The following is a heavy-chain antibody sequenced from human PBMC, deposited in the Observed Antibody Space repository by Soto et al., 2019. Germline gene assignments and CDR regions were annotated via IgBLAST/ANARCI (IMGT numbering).Heavy chain of an antibody. CDR1: GGTFSNYA. CDR2: IVPLFGTA. Sequence: QEQLVQSGAEVKKPGSSVTVSCKASGGTFSNYAISWVRQAPGQGLEWMGGIVPLFGTANYGQKFYGRVTITADESTRTVYLELSSLRSEATAIYYCARDRDDSRGFYHRYYFNYWGQGTLVTVSS. D-gene: IGHD3-22*01. J-gene: IGHJ4*02. V-gene: IGHV1-69*01. CDR3: ARDRDDSRGFYHRYYFNY.